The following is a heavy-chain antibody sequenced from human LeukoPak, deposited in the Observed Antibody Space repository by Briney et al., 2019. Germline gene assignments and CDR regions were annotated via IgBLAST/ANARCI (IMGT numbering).Heavy chain of an antibody. CDR3: ARVLSSGWYNWFDP. CDR2: IIPILGIA. Sequence: SVKVSCKASGGTFSSYAISWVRQAPGQGLEWMGRIIPILGIANYAQKFQGRVTITADKSTSTAYMELSSLGSEDTAVYYCARVLSSGWYNWFDPWGQGTLVTVSS. J-gene: IGHJ5*02. CDR1: GGTFSSYA. D-gene: IGHD6-19*01. V-gene: IGHV1-69*04.